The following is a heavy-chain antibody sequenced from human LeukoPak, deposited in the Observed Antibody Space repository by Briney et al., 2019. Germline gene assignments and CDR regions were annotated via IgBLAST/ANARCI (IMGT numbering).Heavy chain of an antibody. V-gene: IGHV4-38-2*02. J-gene: IGHJ6*03. D-gene: IGHD5-18*01. Sequence: SETLSLTCTVSGYSISSGYYWSWIRQPPGKGLEWIGEINHSGSTNYNPSLKSRVTISVDTSKNQFSLKLSSVTAADTAVYYCARVWAAMVRNHYYYYMDVWGKGTTVTVSS. CDR3: ARVWAAMVRNHYYYYMDV. CDR1: GYSISSGYY. CDR2: INHSGST.